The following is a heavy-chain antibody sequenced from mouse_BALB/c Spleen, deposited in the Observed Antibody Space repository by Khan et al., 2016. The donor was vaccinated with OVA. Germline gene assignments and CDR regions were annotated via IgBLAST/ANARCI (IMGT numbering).Heavy chain of an antibody. Sequence: EVQLQESGPGLVKPSQFLSLTCTVTGYSITSNDAWNWIRQFPEGKQGRRGYKTYSGSTKYNQTLKSRTSMTADKSTSKSSMQLNTVTTEDTATYYCARGSYCGYAMDYWGQGTSVTVSS. CDR1: GYSITSNDA. D-gene: IGHD2-12*01. CDR3: ARGSYCGYAMDY. V-gene: IGHV3-2*02. CDR2: KTYSGST. J-gene: IGHJ4*01.